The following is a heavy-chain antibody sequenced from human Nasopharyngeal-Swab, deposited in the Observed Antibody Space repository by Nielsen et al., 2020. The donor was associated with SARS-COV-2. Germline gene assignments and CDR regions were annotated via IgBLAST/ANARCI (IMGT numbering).Heavy chain of an antibody. V-gene: IGHV3-30-3*01. Sequence: GGSLRLSCAASGFTFSRYTMHWVRQAPGKGLEWVAVISYDGSNKYYADSVKGRFTISRDISKNTLYLQMNSLRAEDTAVFYCASTPLDSSGYYYAFHYWGQGTTVTVSS. CDR1: GFTFSRYT. CDR2: ISYDGSNK. CDR3: ASTPLDSSGYYYAFHY. D-gene: IGHD3-22*01. J-gene: IGHJ4*03.